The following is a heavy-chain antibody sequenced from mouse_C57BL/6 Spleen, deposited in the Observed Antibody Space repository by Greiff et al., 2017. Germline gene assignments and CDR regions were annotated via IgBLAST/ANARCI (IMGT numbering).Heavy chain of an antibody. V-gene: IGHV3-6*01. CDR2: ISYDGSN. CDR3: ARRGGYYFDY. Sequence: EVQVVESGPGLVKPSQSLSLTCSVTGYSITSGYYWNWIRQFPGNKLEWMGYISYDGSNNYNPSLKNRISITRDTSKNQFFLKLNSVTTEDTATYYCARRGGYYFDYWGQGTTLTVSS. D-gene: IGHD1-1*02. J-gene: IGHJ2*01. CDR1: GYSITSGYY.